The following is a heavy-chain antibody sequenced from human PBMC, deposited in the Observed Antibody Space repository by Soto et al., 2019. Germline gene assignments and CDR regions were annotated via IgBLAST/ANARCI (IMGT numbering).Heavy chain of an antibody. CDR3: AREGFKPTSYYYGSGSPAY. J-gene: IGHJ4*02. CDR2: ISSSGSTI. D-gene: IGHD3-10*01. Sequence: GGSLRLSCAASGFTFSDYYMSWIRQAPGKGLEWVSYISSSGSTIYYADSVKGRFTISRDNAKNSLYLQMNSLRAEDTAVYYCAREGFKPTSYYYGSGSPAYWGQGTLVTVAS. CDR1: GFTFSDYY. V-gene: IGHV3-11*01.